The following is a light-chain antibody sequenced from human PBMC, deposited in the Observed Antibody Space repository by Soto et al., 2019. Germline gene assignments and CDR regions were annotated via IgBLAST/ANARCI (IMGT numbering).Light chain of an antibody. CDR1: QSVTIY. V-gene: IGKV1-39*01. J-gene: IGKJ4*01. Sequence: DIQMTQAPSSLSASVGDRVTITCRASQSVTIYLNWYQQKPGKAPKLLIYAASSLQSGVPSRFRGSGSGTVFPLTISILHPEVSAIYFCQQIISPPLTFGGGTRVDIK. CDR2: AAS. CDR3: QQIISPPLT.